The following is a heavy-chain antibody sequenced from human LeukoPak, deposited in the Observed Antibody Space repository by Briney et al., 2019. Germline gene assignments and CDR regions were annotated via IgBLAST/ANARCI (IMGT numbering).Heavy chain of an antibody. CDR1: GGSISSYY. Sequence: SETLSLTCTVSGGSISSYYWSWIRQPAGKGLEWIGRIYTSGSTNYNPSLKSRVTMSVDTSKNQFSLKLSSVTAADTAVYYCARVLDYYDSSGYSYLMDAFDIWGQGTMVTVSS. D-gene: IGHD3-22*01. V-gene: IGHV4-4*07. CDR3: ARVLDYYDSSGYSYLMDAFDI. CDR2: IYTSGST. J-gene: IGHJ3*02.